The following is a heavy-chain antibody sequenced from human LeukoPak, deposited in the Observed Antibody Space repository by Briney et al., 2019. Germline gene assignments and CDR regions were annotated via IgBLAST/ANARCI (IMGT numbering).Heavy chain of an antibody. J-gene: IGHJ4*02. Sequence: PSETLSLTCTVSGGSISSSSYYWGWIRQPPGKGLEWIGSMYSSGSTYYNPSLKSRVTISVDTSKNQFSLELSSVTAADTAVYYCARSGSGYLRYYFDYWGQGTLVTVSS. CDR2: MYSSGST. CDR3: ARSGSGYLRYYFDY. V-gene: IGHV4-39*07. D-gene: IGHD5-12*01. CDR1: GGSISSSSYY.